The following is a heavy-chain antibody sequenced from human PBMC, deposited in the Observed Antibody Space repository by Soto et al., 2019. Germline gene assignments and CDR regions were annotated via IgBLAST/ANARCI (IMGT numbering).Heavy chain of an antibody. CDR3: ARAAPRFCSGGSCYSGSDY. V-gene: IGHV4-34*01. D-gene: IGHD2-15*01. CDR2: INHSGST. CDR1: GGSFSGYY. J-gene: IGHJ4*02. Sequence: PSEALSLTCAVYGGSFSGYYWSWFRQPPGKGLEWIGEINHSGSTNYNPSLKSRVTISVDTSKNQFSLKLSSVTAADTAVYYCARAAPRFCSGGSCYSGSDYWGQGTLVTVSS.